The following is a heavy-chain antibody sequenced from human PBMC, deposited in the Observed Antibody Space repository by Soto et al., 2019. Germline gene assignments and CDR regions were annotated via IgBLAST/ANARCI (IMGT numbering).Heavy chain of an antibody. Sequence: ASVKVSCKASGYTFTSYDINWVRQATGQGLEWMGWMNPNSGNTGYAQKFQGRVTMTTDTSTSTAYMELRSLRSDDTAVYYCAREMERNYDILTGYYAPKYYYYGMDVWGQGTTVTVSS. J-gene: IGHJ6*02. V-gene: IGHV1-8*01. CDR2: MNPNSGNT. D-gene: IGHD3-9*01. CDR3: AREMERNYDILTGYYAPKYYYYGMDV. CDR1: GYTFTSYD.